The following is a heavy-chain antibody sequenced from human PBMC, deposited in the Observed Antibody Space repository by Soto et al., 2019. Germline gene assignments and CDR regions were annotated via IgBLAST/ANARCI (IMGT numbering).Heavy chain of an antibody. CDR1: GFTFSSYA. V-gene: IGHV3-30-3*01. CDR3: ARDYYDILTGYYLYYFDY. D-gene: IGHD3-9*01. CDR2: ISYDGSNK. Sequence: GGSLRLSCAASGFTFSSYAMHWVRQAPGKGLEWVAVISYDGSNKYYADSVKGRFTISRDNSKNTLYLQMNSLRAEDTAVYYCARDYYDILTGYYLYYFDYWGQGTPVTVSS. J-gene: IGHJ4*02.